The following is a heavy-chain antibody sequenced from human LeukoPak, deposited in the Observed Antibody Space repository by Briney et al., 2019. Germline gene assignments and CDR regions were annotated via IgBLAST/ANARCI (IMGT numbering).Heavy chain of an antibody. D-gene: IGHD3-10*01. CDR1: GGSISSSGYS. CDR2: IYHSGST. CDR3: ARSLWFGELSPYGMDV. Sequence: SRTLSLTCAVSGGSISSSGYSWSWIRRPPGKGLEWIGYIYHSGSTYYNPSLESRVTISVDRSKNQFSLKLSSVTAADTAVYYCARSLWFGELSPYGMDVWGQGTTVTVSS. V-gene: IGHV4-30-2*01. J-gene: IGHJ6*02.